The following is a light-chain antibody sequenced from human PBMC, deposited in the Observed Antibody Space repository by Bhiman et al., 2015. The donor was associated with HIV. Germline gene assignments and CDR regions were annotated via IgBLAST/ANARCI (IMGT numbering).Light chain of an antibody. Sequence: TVVTQEPSFSVSPGGTVTLTCGLSSGSVSTSYYPSWYQQTPGQAPRTLIYSTNIRSSGVPDRFSGSILGNKAALTITGAQADDESDYYCVLYMGSGMRIFGGGTKLTVL. V-gene: IGLV8-61*01. CDR1: SGSVSTSYY. CDR3: VLYMGSGMRI. CDR2: STN. J-gene: IGLJ2*01.